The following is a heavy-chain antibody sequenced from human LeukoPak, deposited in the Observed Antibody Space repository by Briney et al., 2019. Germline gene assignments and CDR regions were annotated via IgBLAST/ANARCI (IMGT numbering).Heavy chain of an antibody. CDR2: IDRPAKSYAT. CDR3: TRDRGTYNWLDP. V-gene: IGHV3-73*01. Sequence: GGSLRLSCAASGFTLSDSAIHWVRQASGKGLEWVGLIDRPAKSYATAYGASVGGRFTISRDDSKNTAYLQMDSLKTEDRALYYCTRDRGTYNWLDPWGQGTLVTVSS. J-gene: IGHJ5*02. CDR1: GFTLSDSA. D-gene: IGHD1-26*01.